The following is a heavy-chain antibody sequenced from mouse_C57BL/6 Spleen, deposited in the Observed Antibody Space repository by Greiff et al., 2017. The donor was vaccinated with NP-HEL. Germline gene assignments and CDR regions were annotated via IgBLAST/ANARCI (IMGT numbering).Heavy chain of an antibody. Sequence: EVQGVESGEGLVKPGGSLKLSCAASGFTFSSYAMSWVRQTPEKRLEWVAYISSGGDYIYYADTVKGRFTISRDNARNTLYRQMSSLKSEDTAMYYCTRDPELAWYFDVWGTGTTVTVSS. V-gene: IGHV5-9-1*02. D-gene: IGHD4-1*01. CDR1: GFTFSSYA. J-gene: IGHJ1*03. CDR2: ISSGGDYI. CDR3: TRDPELAWYFDV.